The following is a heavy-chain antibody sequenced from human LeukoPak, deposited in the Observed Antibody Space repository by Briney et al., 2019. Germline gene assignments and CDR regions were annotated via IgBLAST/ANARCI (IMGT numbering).Heavy chain of an antibody. Sequence: PGGSLRLSCAASGFTFSSYGMHWVRQAPGKGLEWVAFIRYDGSNKYYADSVKGRFTISRGNSKNTLYLQMNSLRAEDTAVYYCAKSRCSSTSCYKGNLYFDYWGQGTLVTVSS. CDR2: IRYDGSNK. V-gene: IGHV3-30*02. D-gene: IGHD2-2*02. J-gene: IGHJ4*02. CDR1: GFTFSSYG. CDR3: AKSRCSSTSCYKGNLYFDY.